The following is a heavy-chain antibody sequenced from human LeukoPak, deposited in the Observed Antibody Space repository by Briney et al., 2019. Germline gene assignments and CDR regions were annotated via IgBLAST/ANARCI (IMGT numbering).Heavy chain of an antibody. Sequence: GGSLRLSCAASGFTFSDYYMSWIRQAPGKGLEWVSYISNSGGSMYYADSVKGRFTISRDNAKNSLYLQMNTLRADDTAVYYCARASVVTSPFDYWGQGTLVTVSS. CDR1: GFTFSDYY. D-gene: IGHD4-23*01. CDR3: ARASVVTSPFDY. J-gene: IGHJ4*02. CDR2: ISNSGGSM. V-gene: IGHV3-11*01.